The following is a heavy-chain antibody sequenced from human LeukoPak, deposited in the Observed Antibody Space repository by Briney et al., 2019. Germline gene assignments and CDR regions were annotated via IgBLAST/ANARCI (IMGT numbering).Heavy chain of an antibody. D-gene: IGHD3-10*01. J-gene: IGHJ5*02. CDR2: INHSGST. V-gene: IGHV4-34*01. Sequence: PSETLSLTCTVSGDSISNYYWSWIRQPPGKGLEWIGEINHSGSTNYNPSLKSRVAISVDTSKNQFSLKLSSVTAADTAVYYCARSTWFGELLFNWFDPWGQGTLVTVSS. CDR1: GDSISNYY. CDR3: ARSTWFGELLFNWFDP.